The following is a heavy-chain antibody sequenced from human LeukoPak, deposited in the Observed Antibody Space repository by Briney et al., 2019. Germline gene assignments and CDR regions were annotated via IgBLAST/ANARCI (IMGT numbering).Heavy chain of an antibody. J-gene: IGHJ4*02. D-gene: IGHD1-1*01. CDR3: AKPHITNWTPFDY. Sequence: GGSLRPSCGASGFSFSVYTMHWVRQAPGKGLKWVSTISGSGTSTYYADSVKGRFTVSRDNSKNTLYVQVNSLRAEDTAVYYCAKPHITNWTPFDYWGQGTLVTVSS. CDR2: ISGSGTST. V-gene: IGHV3-23*01. CDR1: GFSFSVYT.